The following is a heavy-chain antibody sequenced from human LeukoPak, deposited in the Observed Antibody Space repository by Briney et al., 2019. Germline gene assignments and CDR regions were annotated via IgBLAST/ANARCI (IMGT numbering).Heavy chain of an antibody. CDR2: IYSGGST. J-gene: IGHJ4*02. V-gene: IGHV3-53*01. CDR3: AKPHIAVAGSFDY. CDR1: GFTVSSNY. Sequence: GGSLRLSCAASGFTVSSNYMNWVRQAPGKGLEWVSVIYSGGSTYYADSVKGRFTISRDNSKNTLYLQMNSLRAEDTAVYYCAKPHIAVAGSFDYWGQGTLVTVSS. D-gene: IGHD6-19*01.